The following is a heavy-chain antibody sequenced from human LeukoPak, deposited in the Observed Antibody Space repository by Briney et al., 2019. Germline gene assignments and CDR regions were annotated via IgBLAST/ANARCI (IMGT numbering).Heavy chain of an antibody. J-gene: IGHJ6*02. CDR1: GFTVSSNY. V-gene: IGHV3-66*01. CDR2: IYSGGST. Sequence: GGSLRLSCAASGFTVSSNYMSWVRQAPGKGLEWVSVIYSGGSTNYADSVKGRFTISRDNSKNTLYLQMNSLRAEDTAAYYCARISVLWYFYAMDVWGQGTTVTVSS. CDR3: ARISVLWYFYAMDV. D-gene: IGHD3-10*01.